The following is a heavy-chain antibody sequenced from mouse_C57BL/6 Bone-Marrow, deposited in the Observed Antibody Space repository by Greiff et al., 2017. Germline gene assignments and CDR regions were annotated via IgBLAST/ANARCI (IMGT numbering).Heavy chain of an antibody. CDR1: GYTFTSYG. J-gene: IGHJ1*03. CDR3: ARSGDHEGYFDV. V-gene: IGHV1-81*01. D-gene: IGHD2-13*01. CDR2: IYPRSGNT. Sequence: VHLVESGAELARPGASVKLSCKASGYTFTSYGISWVKQRTGQGLEWIGEIYPRSGNTYYNEKFKGKATLTADKSSRTAYMELRSLTSEDSAVFFCARSGDHEGYFDVWGTGTTVTVSS.